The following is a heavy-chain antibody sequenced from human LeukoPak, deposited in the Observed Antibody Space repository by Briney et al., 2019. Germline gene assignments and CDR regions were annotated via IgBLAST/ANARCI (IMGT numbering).Heavy chain of an antibody. CDR2: IKQDGSEK. V-gene: IGHV3-7*01. CDR1: GFSFSSYW. J-gene: IGHJ4*02. CDR3: ARGKPYIVVVVAAPADY. Sequence: PGGALRLSCAASGFSFSSYWMSWVRQAPGEGLEWGANIKQDGSEKYYVDSVKGRFTISRDNAKNSLYLQMNSLRAEDTAVYYCARGKPYIVVVVAAPADYWGQGTLVTVSS. D-gene: IGHD2-15*01.